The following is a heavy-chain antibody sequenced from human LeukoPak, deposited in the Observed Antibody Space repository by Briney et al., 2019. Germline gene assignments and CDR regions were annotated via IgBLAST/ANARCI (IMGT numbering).Heavy chain of an antibody. CDR3: ARGWITFGGVITN. D-gene: IGHD3-16*02. J-gene: IGHJ4*02. Sequence: SETLSLTCAVYGGSFSGYYWSWIRQPPGKGLEWIGEINHSGTTDYNPSLKSRVTISVDTSKNQFSLKLSSVTAADTAVYYCARGWITFGGVITNWGQGTLVTVSP. CDR1: GGSFSGYY. V-gene: IGHV4-34*01. CDR2: INHSGTT.